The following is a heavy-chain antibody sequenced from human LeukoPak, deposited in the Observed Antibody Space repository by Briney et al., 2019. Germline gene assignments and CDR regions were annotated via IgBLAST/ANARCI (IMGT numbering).Heavy chain of an antibody. J-gene: IGHJ4*02. V-gene: IGHV3-72*01. CDR1: GITFSDHY. CDR3: AILSAVAADY. D-gene: IGHD6-19*01. Sequence: PGGSLRLSCAASGITFSDHYMDWVRQAPGKGLEWVGRTRNKANSYTTEYAASVKSRFTISRDDSKNSLYLQMNSLKTEDTAVYYCAILSAVAADYWGQGTLVTVSS. CDR2: TRNKANSYTT.